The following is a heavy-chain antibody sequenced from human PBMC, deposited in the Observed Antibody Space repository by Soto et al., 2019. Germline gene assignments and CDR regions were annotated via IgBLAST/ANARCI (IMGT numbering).Heavy chain of an antibody. J-gene: IGHJ6*03. CDR1: GASISSYH. V-gene: IGHV4-59*01. D-gene: IGHD3-16*01. Sequence: QVQLQESGPGLVKPSETLSLTCTVSGASISSYHWSWMRQTPGKGLEWIGYIYYSGSANYNPSLKSRVTFSVDTSKNQVSLKLSSVTAADTRVYYCAAAVPAEYVFPYYYMDVWGKGTTVTVSS. CDR2: IYYSGSA. CDR3: AAAVPAEYVFPYYYMDV.